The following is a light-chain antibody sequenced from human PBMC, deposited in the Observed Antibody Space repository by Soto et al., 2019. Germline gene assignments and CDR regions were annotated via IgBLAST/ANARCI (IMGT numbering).Light chain of an antibody. CDR1: SSNIWNSY. Sequence: QAVVTQPPSVSAAPGQKVTISCSGSSSNIWNSYVSWYQQLPGTAPKLLIYENNKQPSGIPDRFSGSKSGTSTTLGITGLQTGDEADYYCGTWDSSLSAWVFGGGTKVTVL. V-gene: IGLV1-51*02. CDR3: GTWDSSLSAWV. CDR2: ENN. J-gene: IGLJ3*02.